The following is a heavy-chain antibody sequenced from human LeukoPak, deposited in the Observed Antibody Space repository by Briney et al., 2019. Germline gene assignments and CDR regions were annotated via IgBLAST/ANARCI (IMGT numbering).Heavy chain of an antibody. D-gene: IGHD2-15*01. CDR1: GITFSSHA. J-gene: IGHJ6*02. Sequence: GGSLRLSCAASGITFSSHAMSWVRQAPGKGLEWVSVISISGDTTFYADSVKGRFTISRDNSMNTLYLQMNSLRAEDTAVYYCAREVVVVAADNPGDYYYYGMDVWGQGTTVTVSS. V-gene: IGHV3-23*01. CDR3: AREVVVVAADNPGDYYYYGMDV. CDR2: ISISGDTT.